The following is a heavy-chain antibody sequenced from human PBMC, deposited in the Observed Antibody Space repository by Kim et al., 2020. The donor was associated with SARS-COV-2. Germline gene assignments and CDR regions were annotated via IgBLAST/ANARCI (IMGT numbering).Heavy chain of an antibody. CDR3: ARVADYYGSGSYYSRGWFDP. D-gene: IGHD3-10*01. V-gene: IGHV1-3*01. J-gene: IGHJ5*02. CDR2: INAGNGNT. Sequence: ASVKVSCKASGYTFTSYAMHWVRQAPGQRLEWMGWINAGNGNTKYSQKFQGRVTITRDTSASTAYMELSSLRSEDTAVYYCARVADYYGSGSYYSRGWFDPWGQGTLVTVSS. CDR1: GYTFTSYA.